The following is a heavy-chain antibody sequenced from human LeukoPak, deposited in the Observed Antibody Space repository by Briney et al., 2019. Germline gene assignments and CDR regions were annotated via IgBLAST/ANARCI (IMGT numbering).Heavy chain of an antibody. CDR1: GGTFSSYA. D-gene: IGHD3-10*01. Sequence: ASVKVSCKASGGTFSSYAISWVRQAPGQGLEWMGRIIPILGIANYAQKFQGRVTITADKSTSTAYMELSSLRSEDTAVYYCARERWGGIYGSGTSNWFDPWGQGTLVTVSS. V-gene: IGHV1-69*04. CDR3: ARERWGGIYGSGTSNWFDP. CDR2: IIPILGIA. J-gene: IGHJ5*02.